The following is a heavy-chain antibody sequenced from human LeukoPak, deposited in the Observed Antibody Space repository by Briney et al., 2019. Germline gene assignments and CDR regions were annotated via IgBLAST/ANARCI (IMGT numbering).Heavy chain of an antibody. CDR3: AREGNYYDSSGSFDY. Sequence: PGGSLRLSCAASGFTFSSYSMTWVRQAPGKGLEWVSSISSSSSYIYYADSVKGRFTISRDNAKNSLYLQMNSLRAEDTAVYYCAREGNYYDSSGSFDYWGQGTLVTVSS. CDR1: GFTFSSYS. CDR2: ISSSSSYI. J-gene: IGHJ4*02. V-gene: IGHV3-21*01. D-gene: IGHD3-22*01.